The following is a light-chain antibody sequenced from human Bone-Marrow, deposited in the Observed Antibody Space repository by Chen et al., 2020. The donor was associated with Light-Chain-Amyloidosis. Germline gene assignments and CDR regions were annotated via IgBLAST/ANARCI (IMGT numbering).Light chain of an antibody. CDR1: SSDVGGDNH. Sequence: QSALTQPASVSGHPGQSFTISCTGTSSDVGGDNHVSWYQQHPDKALKLMIYEVTNRPSWVPDRFSGSKSDKRASLTISGLQTEDEADYFCSSYTITNTLVFGSGTRVTVL. CDR3: SSYTITNTLV. J-gene: IGLJ1*01. V-gene: IGLV2-14*01. CDR2: EVT.